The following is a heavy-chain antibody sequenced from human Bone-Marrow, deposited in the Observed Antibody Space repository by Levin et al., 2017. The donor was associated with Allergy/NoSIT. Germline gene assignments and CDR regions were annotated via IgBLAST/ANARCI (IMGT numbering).Heavy chain of an antibody. J-gene: IGHJ6*02. CDR2: ISYDGNEK. V-gene: IGHV3-30*03. Sequence: GESLKISCVASGFTFSDYGIHWVRQAPGKGLEWVAVISYDGNEKDYEDSVRGRFTISRDNSKNTVFLQMNSLRSEDTATYYCARDHNLNYDFWSGYPYYHFGMDVWGQGATVIVSS. D-gene: IGHD3-3*01. CDR1: GFTFSDYG. CDR3: ARDHNLNYDFWSGYPYYHFGMDV.